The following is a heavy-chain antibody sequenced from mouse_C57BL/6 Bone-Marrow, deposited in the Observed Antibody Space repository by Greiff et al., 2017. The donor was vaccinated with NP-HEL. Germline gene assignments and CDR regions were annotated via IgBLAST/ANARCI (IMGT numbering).Heavy chain of an antibody. V-gene: IGHV1-5*01. Sequence: EVQLQQSGTVLARPGASVKMSCKTSGYTFTSYWMHWVKQRPGQGLEWIGAIYPGNSDTSYNQKFKGKAKLTAVTSASTAYMELSSLTNEDSAVYYCTTPITTVVAMGYFDVWGTGTTVTVSS. CDR1: GYTFTSYW. CDR2: IYPGNSDT. CDR3: TTPITTVVAMGYFDV. D-gene: IGHD1-1*01. J-gene: IGHJ1*03.